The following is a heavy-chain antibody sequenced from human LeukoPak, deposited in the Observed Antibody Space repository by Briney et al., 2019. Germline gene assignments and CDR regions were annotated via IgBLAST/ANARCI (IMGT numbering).Heavy chain of an antibody. CDR3: ASSYYDSSGYGY. CDR1: GFTFDDYT. Sequence: GGSLRLSCAASGFTFDDYTMHWVRHAPGKGLEWVSVIYSGGSTYYADSVKGRFTISRDNSKNTLYLQMNSLRAEDTAVYYCASSYYDSSGYGYWGQGTLVTVSS. J-gene: IGHJ4*02. D-gene: IGHD3-22*01. CDR2: IYSGGST. V-gene: IGHV3-66*01.